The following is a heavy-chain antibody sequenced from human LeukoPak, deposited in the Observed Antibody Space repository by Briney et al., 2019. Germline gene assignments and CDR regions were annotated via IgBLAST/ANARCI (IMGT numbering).Heavy chain of an antibody. D-gene: IGHD3-10*01. CDR2: IYYSGST. Sequence: SETLSLTCTVSGGSISSYYWSWIRQPPGKGLEWIGYIYYSGSTNYNPSLKSRVTVSVDTSKNQFSLKLSSVTAADTAVYYCARISLVRGAPDYYFDYWGQGTLVTVSS. V-gene: IGHV4-59*12. J-gene: IGHJ4*02. CDR3: ARISLVRGAPDYYFDY. CDR1: GGSISSYY.